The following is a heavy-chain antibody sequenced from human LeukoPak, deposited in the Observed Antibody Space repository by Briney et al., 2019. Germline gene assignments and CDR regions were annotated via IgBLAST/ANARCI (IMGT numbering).Heavy chain of an antibody. CDR3: ARGGRGSATTKPIDY. J-gene: IGHJ4*02. CDR1: GGSISSYY. CDR2: SQNSGCT. D-gene: IGHD1-26*01. V-gene: IGHV4-59*12. Sequence: SETLSLTCTVSGGSISSYYWSWIRQPPGKGLEWIGYSQNSGCTNCNPSLKSRVTISVDKSKNQFSLKLSSVTAADTAVYYCARGGRGSATTKPIDYWGQGTLVTVSS.